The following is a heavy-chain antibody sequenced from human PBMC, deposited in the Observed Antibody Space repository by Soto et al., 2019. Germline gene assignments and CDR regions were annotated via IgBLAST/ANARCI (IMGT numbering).Heavy chain of an antibody. CDR3: AKDWAVSGTKWFDP. J-gene: IGHJ5*02. CDR2: IGGSGGST. V-gene: IGHV3-23*01. CDR1: GFTFSSYA. Sequence: EVQLLESGGGLVQPGGSLRLSCAASGFTFSSYAMSWVRQAPGKGLEWVSSIGGSGGSTNYADSVKGRFTISRDNSKNTVYLQMNSLRAEDTAVYFCAKDWAVSGTKWFDPWGQGTLVTVSS. D-gene: IGHD6-19*01.